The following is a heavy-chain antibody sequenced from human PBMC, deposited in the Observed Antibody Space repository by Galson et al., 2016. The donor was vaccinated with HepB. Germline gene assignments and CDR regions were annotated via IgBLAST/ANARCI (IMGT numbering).Heavy chain of an antibody. CDR3: AKAMIAFGGVSLPGVLDL. CDR2: ISWNGGTI. J-gene: IGHJ3*01. CDR1: GLPFDFDDYG. D-gene: IGHD3-16*01. Sequence: SLRLSCAASGLPFDFDDYGMHWVRQVPGKGLEWVSGISWNGGTIGYADSVKGRFTISRDNAQNSLYLEMKNLRVEDTALYYCAKAMIAFGGVSLPGVLDLWGQGTKVTVS. V-gene: IGHV3-9*01.